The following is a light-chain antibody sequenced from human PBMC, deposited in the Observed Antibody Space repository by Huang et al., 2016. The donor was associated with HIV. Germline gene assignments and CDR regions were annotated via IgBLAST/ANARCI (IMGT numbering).Light chain of an antibody. J-gene: IGKJ4*01. CDR2: WSS. V-gene: IGKV4-1*01. CDR3: QQYITTPLT. Sequence: DIVMTQSPDSLAVSLGERATITCKSSQSLLHSSNRNYLAWYQHKPGQTPKLLIYWSSTRDSGVPDRFSGDGSGSDFTLTINSLQAEDVAIYYCQQYITTPLTFGGGTKVEI. CDR1: QSLLHSSNRNY.